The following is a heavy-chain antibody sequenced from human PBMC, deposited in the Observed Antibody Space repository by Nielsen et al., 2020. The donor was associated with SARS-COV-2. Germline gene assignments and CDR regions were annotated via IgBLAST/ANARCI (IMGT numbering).Heavy chain of an antibody. Sequence: GESLKISCAASGFTFSSYAMHWVRQAPGKGLEWVAVISYDGSNKYYADSVKGRFTISRDNSKNTLYLQMNSLRAEDTAVYYCARARHGSYLDAFDIWGQGTMVTVSS. J-gene: IGHJ3*02. CDR3: ARARHGSYLDAFDI. CDR1: GFTFSSYA. D-gene: IGHD1-26*01. CDR2: ISYDGSNK. V-gene: IGHV3-30-3*01.